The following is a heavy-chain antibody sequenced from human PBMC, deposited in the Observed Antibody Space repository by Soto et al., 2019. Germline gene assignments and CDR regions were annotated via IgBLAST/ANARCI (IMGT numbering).Heavy chain of an antibody. J-gene: IGHJ4*02. V-gene: IGHV4-59*08. Sequence: SETLSLTCTVSGGSISSYYWSWIRQPPGKGLEWIGYIYYSGSTNYNPSLKSRVTISVDTSKNQFSLKLSSVTAADTAVYYCARHSSAVARDRLFDYWGQGTLVTVSS. CDR3: ARHSSAVARDRLFDY. CDR1: GGSISSYY. D-gene: IGHD6-19*01. CDR2: IYYSGST.